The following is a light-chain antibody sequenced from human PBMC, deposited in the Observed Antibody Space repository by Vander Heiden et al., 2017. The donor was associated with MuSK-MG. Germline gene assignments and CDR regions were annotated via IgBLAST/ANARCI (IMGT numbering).Light chain of an antibody. CDR1: QSVSSSY. CDR3: HHYDYSQT. CDR2: GAS. J-gene: IGKJ1*01. V-gene: IGKV3-20*01. Sequence: EIVLTQSPGTLSLSPGERATLSCRASQSVSSSYLAWYQQKPGQAPRLLIYGASNRATGIPDRFSGSGSGTDFTLTISSLEPGDFAMYYWHHYDYSQTFGQGTKVEI.